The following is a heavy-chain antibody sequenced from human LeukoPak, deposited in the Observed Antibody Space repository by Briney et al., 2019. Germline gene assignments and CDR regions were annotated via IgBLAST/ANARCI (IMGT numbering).Heavy chain of an antibody. CDR1: GFTFKTYA. V-gene: IGHV3-23*01. CDR2: MSGSGSST. CDR3: ARDCSGGDCHDY. Sequence: GGSLRLSCAASGFTFKTYAMNWVRQVPGKGPEWVSSMSGSGSSTDYADSVKGRFTISRDNSKNTLYLQMNSLRAEATAVYYCARDCSGGDCHDYWGQGTLVTVSS. J-gene: IGHJ4*02. D-gene: IGHD2-21*02.